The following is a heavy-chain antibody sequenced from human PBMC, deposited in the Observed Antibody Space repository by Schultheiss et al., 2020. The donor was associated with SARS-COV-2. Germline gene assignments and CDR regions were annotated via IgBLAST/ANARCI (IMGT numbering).Heavy chain of an antibody. CDR1: GFTFSSYW. CDR2: INSDGSST. D-gene: IGHD6-19*01. V-gene: IGHV3-74*01. J-gene: IGHJ4*02. CDR3: ARGGIAVAGTFHY. Sequence: GGSLRLSCAASGFTFSSYWMHWVRQAPGKGLVWVSRINSDGSSTSYADSVKGRFTISRDNAKNTLYLQMNSLRAEDTAVYYCARGGIAVAGTFHYWGQGTLVTVSS.